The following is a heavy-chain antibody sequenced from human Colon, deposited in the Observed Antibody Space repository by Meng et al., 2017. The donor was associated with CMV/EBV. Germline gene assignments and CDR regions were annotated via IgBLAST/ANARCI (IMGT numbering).Heavy chain of an antibody. CDR2: MNPNNGYT. Sequence: SGYTITNFDITGVRQAPGQGLEWMGWMNPNNGYTGYAQKFQGRVTMTTDTSINTAYMELSSLSSDDTAVYYCAPNYYDSSGYPFFHYWGQGTLVTVSS. J-gene: IGHJ4*02. CDR1: GYTITNFD. V-gene: IGHV1-8*01. D-gene: IGHD3-22*01. CDR3: APNYYDSSGYPFFHY.